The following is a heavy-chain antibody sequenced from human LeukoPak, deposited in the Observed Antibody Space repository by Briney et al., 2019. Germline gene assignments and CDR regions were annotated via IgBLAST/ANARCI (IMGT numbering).Heavy chain of an antibody. V-gene: IGHV1-18*01. J-gene: IGHJ4*02. Sequence: ASVKVSCKASGYTFTRYGISWVRQAPGQGLQRLGWISASNGNTNYAQKFRDRVTISTDTSTGTAYLDVRSLTSDDTAVYYCARDHSNWNYAPDFWGQGTLVIVSS. CDR3: ARDHSNWNYAPDF. CDR2: ISASNGNT. CDR1: GYTFTRYG. D-gene: IGHD1-7*01.